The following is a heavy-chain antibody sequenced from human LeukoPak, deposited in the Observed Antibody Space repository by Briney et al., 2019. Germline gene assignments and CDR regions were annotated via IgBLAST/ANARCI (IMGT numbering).Heavy chain of an antibody. J-gene: IGHJ1*01. CDR2: SSGSGGST. D-gene: IGHD6-13*01. V-gene: IGHV3-23*01. CDR3: AKERQPQLVPEYFQH. CDR1: GFTFSSYA. Sequence: GGSLRLSWPASGFTFSSYAMSWVRQAPGKGLDGVSASSGSGGSTYYAHSGKGRFTISRDNSKCTLYLQMKRLRGEDTAVYYCAKERQPQLVPEYFQHWGQGTLVTVSS.